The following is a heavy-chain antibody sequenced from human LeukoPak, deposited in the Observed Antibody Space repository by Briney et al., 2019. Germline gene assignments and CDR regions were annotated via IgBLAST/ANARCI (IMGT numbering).Heavy chain of an antibody. Sequence: SETLSPTCTISGDSIRTFYWSWIRQPPGKGLERIGYIFYSGSTSYNPSLKSRVTISLDTSKNQFSLRLNSVTPADTAVYYCASGRHNWNYDYWGQGDLVTVSS. J-gene: IGHJ4*02. V-gene: IGHV4-59*01. CDR1: GDSIRTFY. CDR3: ASGRHNWNYDY. D-gene: IGHD1-20*01. CDR2: IFYSGST.